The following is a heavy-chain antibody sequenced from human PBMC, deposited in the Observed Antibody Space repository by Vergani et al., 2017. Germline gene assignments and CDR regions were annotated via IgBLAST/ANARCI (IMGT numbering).Heavy chain of an antibody. CDR3: ARASYSSSSGKYYYYYMDV. Sequence: QVQLQESGPGLVKPSETLSLTCTVSGGSISSYYWSWIRQPPGKGLERIGYIYYSGSTNYNPSLKSRVTISVDTSKNQFSLKLSSVTAADTAVYYCARASYSSSSGKYYYYYMDVWGKGTTVTVSS. V-gene: IGHV4-59*01. CDR1: GGSISSYY. J-gene: IGHJ6*03. CDR2: IYYSGST. D-gene: IGHD6-6*01.